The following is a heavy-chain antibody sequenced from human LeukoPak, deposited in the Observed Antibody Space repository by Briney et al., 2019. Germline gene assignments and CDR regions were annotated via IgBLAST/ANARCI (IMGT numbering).Heavy chain of an antibody. CDR2: ISSSSSYI. Sequence: GGSLRLFCAASGFTFSSYSMNWVRQAPGKGLEWVSSISSSSSYIYYADSVKGRFTISRDNAKNSLYLQMNSLRAEDTAVYYCARDPETYYYDSSGYYHDYWGQGTLVTVSS. CDR1: GFTFSSYS. D-gene: IGHD3-22*01. J-gene: IGHJ4*02. V-gene: IGHV3-21*01. CDR3: ARDPETYYYDSSGYYHDY.